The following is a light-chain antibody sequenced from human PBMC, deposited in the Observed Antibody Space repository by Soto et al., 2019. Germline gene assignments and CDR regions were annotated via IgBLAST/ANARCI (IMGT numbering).Light chain of an antibody. Sequence: DILMTQSPLSLPVTPGEPASISCRSSQSLLHSNGYNYLDWYLQKPGQSPQLLIYLGSNRASGVPDRFSGSGSGTDFTLKISRVEAEDVGVYYCMQALQTPWTFGQGTKVDNK. CDR1: QSLLHSNGYNY. J-gene: IGKJ1*01. V-gene: IGKV2-28*01. CDR3: MQALQTPWT. CDR2: LGS.